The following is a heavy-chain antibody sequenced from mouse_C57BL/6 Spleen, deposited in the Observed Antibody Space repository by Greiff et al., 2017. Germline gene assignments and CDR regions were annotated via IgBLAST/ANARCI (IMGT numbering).Heavy chain of an antibody. Sequence: VQLVESGAELVKPGASVKVSCKASGYTFSSYWMHWVKQRPGQGLEWIGRIHPSDSDTNYNQKFKGKATLTVDKSSSTAYMQLSSLTSEDSAVYYCATYSNYEGAWFAYWGQGTLVTVSA. CDR2: IHPSDSDT. D-gene: IGHD2-5*01. J-gene: IGHJ3*01. CDR3: ATYSNYEGAWFAY. CDR1: GYTFSSYW. V-gene: IGHV1-74*01.